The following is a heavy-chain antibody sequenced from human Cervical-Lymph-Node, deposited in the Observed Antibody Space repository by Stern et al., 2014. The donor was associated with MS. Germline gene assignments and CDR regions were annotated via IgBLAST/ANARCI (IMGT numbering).Heavy chain of an antibody. D-gene: IGHD6-19*01. CDR2: IYSGGST. CDR3: ATQTWYSSGSFDY. J-gene: IGHJ4*02. Sequence: EVQLEESGGGLIQPGGSLRLSCAASGFTVSSNYMSWVRQAPGKGLEWVSVIYSGGSTYYADSVKGRFTISRDNSKNTLYLQMNSLRAEDTAVYYCATQTWYSSGSFDYWGQGTLVTVSS. V-gene: IGHV3-53*01. CDR1: GFTVSSNY.